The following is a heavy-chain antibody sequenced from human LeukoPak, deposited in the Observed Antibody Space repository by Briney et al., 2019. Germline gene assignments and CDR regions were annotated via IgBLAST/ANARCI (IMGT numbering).Heavy chain of an antibody. Sequence: GGSLRLSCAASGFTFSSYWMSWVRQAPGKGLEWVANIKQDGSEKYYVDSVKGRFTISRDNAKNSLYLQMHSLRADDTAVYYCARGAIFGVVITYWGQGTLVTVSS. J-gene: IGHJ4*02. CDR2: IKQDGSEK. CDR3: ARGAIFGVVITY. CDR1: GFTFSSYW. D-gene: IGHD3-3*01. V-gene: IGHV3-7*01.